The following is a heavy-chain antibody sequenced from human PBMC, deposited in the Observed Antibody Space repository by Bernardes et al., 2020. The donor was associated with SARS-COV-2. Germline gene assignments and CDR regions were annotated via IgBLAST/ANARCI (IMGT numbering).Heavy chain of an antibody. D-gene: IGHD3-10*01. CDR3: ARDLRFGEGYGNDDY. CDR2: IWYDGSNK. V-gene: IGHV3-33*01. J-gene: IGHJ4*02. CDR1: GFTFSSYG. Sequence: GGSLRLSCAASGFTFSSYGMHWVRQAPGKGLEWVAVIWYDGSNKYYADSVKGRFTISRDNSKNTLYLQMNSLRAEDTAVYYCARDLRFGEGYGNDDYWGQGTLVTVSS.